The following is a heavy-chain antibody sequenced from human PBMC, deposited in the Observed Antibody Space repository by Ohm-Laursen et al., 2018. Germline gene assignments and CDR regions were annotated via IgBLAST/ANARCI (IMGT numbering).Heavy chain of an antibody. J-gene: IGHJ6*02. Sequence: SLRLSCAASGLTFSSYAMNWVRQAPGKGLEWVSGISWNSGSIGYADSVKGRFTISRDNAKNSLYLQMNSLRAEDTALYYCAQLPSYGMDVWGQGTTVTVSS. CDR3: AQLPSYGMDV. V-gene: IGHV3-9*01. D-gene: IGHD6-6*01. CDR1: GLTFSSYA. CDR2: ISWNSGSI.